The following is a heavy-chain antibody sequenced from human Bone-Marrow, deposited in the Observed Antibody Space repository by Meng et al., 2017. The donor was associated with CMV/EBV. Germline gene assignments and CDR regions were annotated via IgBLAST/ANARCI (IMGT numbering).Heavy chain of an antibody. CDR2: IYPCGST. CDR1: GDSISSDSW. Sequence: FSGDSISSDSWWGWVRQSPGKGLECIAEIYPCGSTNYNPSLQSRVTISVDKSKNQFSLKLTSVTAADTAVYYCARVGGYYDRYYFDNWGQGTLVTVSS. D-gene: IGHD1-26*01. V-gene: IGHV4-4*02. CDR3: ARVGGYYDRYYFDN. J-gene: IGHJ4*02.